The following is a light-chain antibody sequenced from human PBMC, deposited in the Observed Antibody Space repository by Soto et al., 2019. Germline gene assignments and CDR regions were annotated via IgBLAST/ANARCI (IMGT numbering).Light chain of an antibody. V-gene: IGKV3-11*01. CDR2: DAS. Sequence: DIVVTPSPATLSLSPRERVPLSCRASQSVSNYLAWYQQKPGQAPRLLIYDASKRATGIPARFSGRGSGTDFTLTISSLEPEDFAVYYCQQRSDWPLTFGGGSKVDI. J-gene: IGKJ4*01. CDR1: QSVSNY. CDR3: QQRSDWPLT.